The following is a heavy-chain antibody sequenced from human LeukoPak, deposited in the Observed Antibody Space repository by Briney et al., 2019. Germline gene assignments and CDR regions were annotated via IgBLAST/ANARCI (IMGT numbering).Heavy chain of an antibody. D-gene: IGHD2-15*01. CDR2: ISSSGSTI. J-gene: IGHJ6*03. CDR3: AGAGTPTGYRSGGSCYNYYYYYMDV. CDR1: GFAFSSYA. Sequence: GGSLRLSCAASGFAFSSYAMNWVRQAPGKGLEWVSYISSSGSTIYYADSVKGRFTISRDNAKNSLYLQMDSLRAEDTAVYYCAGAGTPTGYRSGGSCYNYYYYYMDVWGKGTTVTVSS. V-gene: IGHV3-48*03.